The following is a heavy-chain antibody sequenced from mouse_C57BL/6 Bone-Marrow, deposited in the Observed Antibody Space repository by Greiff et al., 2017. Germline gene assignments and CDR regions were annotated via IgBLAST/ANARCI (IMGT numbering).Heavy chain of an antibody. Sequence: DVQLQESGPELVKPGASVKISCKASGYSFTGYYMNWVKQSPEKSLEWIGEINPSTGGTTYNQKFKAKATLTVDKSSSTAYMQLKSLTSEDSAVXYCARRRQLRPFAYWGQGTLVTVSA. CDR1: GYSFTGYY. CDR2: INPSTGGT. J-gene: IGHJ3*01. CDR3: ARRRQLRPFAY. D-gene: IGHD3-2*02. V-gene: IGHV1-42*01.